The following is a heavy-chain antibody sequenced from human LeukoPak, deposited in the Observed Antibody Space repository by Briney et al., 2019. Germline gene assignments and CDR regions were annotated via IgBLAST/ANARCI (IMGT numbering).Heavy chain of an antibody. Sequence: PSETLSLTCTVSGGSISSGDYYWSWIRQPPGKGLEWIGCIYYSGSTYYNPSLKSRVTISGDTSKNQFSLKLSSVTAADTAVYYCARDRYGQRIFDYWGQGTLVTVSS. D-gene: IGHD3-16*02. J-gene: IGHJ4*02. CDR2: IYYSGST. CDR3: ARDRYGQRIFDY. CDR1: GGSISSGDYY. V-gene: IGHV4-30-4*01.